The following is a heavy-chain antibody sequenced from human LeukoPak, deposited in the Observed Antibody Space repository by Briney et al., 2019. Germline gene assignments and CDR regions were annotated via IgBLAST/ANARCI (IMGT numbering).Heavy chain of an antibody. D-gene: IGHD3-10*01. Sequence: ASVKVSCKASGGTFSSYAISWVRQAPGQGLEWMGGIIPIFGTANYAQKFQGRVTITADKSTCTAYMELSSLRSEDTAVYYCAARGGSGSYHFDYWGQGTLVTVSS. CDR1: GGTFSSYA. CDR2: IIPIFGTA. J-gene: IGHJ4*02. CDR3: AARGGSGSYHFDY. V-gene: IGHV1-69*06.